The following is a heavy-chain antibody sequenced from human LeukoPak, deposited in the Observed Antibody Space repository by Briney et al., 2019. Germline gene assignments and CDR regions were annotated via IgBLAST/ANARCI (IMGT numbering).Heavy chain of an antibody. Sequence: SETLSLTCTVSGASISNYYWSWIRQPPGKGLDWIGFIYYSGTTNYNPSLKSRVTISVDTSKNQFSLKLSSVTAADTAVYYCARSSSFRGGVAQHRGQGTLVTVSS. J-gene: IGHJ1*01. V-gene: IGHV4-59*01. D-gene: IGHD2-8*02. CDR1: GASISNYY. CDR2: IYYSGTT. CDR3: ARSSSFRGGVAQH.